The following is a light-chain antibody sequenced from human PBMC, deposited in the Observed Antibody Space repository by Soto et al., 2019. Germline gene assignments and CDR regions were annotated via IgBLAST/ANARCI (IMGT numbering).Light chain of an antibody. J-gene: IGKJ1*01. V-gene: IGKV3-20*01. CDR2: GAS. Sequence: EKVLTLSPGTLSLSPGDRATLSCRASQSVSNDYVAWVQQKPGQTPRLLIYGASSRATGTPDRFSGSGSGTDFTLTINRLEPEDFALYYCQQYGSSPPTFGQGTKVDI. CDR3: QQYGSSPPT. CDR1: QSVSNDY.